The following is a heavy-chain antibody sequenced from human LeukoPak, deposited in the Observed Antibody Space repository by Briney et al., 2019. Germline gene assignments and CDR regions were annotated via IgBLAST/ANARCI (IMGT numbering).Heavy chain of an antibody. J-gene: IGHJ4*02. Sequence: SETLSLTCTVSGGSISSYYWSWIRQPPGKGLEWIGYIYYSGSTNYNPSLESRVTISVDTSKNQFSLKLSSVTAADTAVYYCAREKYASGTYDYWGQGTLVTVSS. D-gene: IGHD3-10*01. V-gene: IGHV4-59*01. CDR1: GGSISSYY. CDR2: IYYSGST. CDR3: AREKYASGTYDY.